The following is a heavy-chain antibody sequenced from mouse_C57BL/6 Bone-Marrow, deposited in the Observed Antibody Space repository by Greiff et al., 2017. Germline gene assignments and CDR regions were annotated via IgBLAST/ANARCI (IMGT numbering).Heavy chain of an antibody. V-gene: IGHV7-1*01. CDR2: SRNKANDYTT. J-gene: IGHJ1*03. CDR1: GFTFSDFY. CDR3: ARVPDYYGSSYWYSDV. D-gene: IGHD1-1*01. Sequence: EVQGVESGGGLVQSGRSLRLSCATSGFTFSDFYMEWVRQAPGKGLEWIAASRNKANDYTTEYSASVKGRFIVSRDTSQSILYLQMNALRAEDTAIYYCARVPDYYGSSYWYSDVWGTGTTVTVSS.